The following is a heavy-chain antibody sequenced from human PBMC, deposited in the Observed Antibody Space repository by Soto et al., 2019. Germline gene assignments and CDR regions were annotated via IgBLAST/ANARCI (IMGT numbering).Heavy chain of an antibody. Sequence: PGESLKISCKCSGYSFTSYWIGLVRQMPGKGLEWMGIIYPGDSDTRYSPSFQGQVTISADKSISTAYLQWSSLKASDTAMYYCARQNYYYDSSGYRAFDIWGQGTMVTVSS. J-gene: IGHJ3*02. D-gene: IGHD3-22*01. CDR3: ARQNYYYDSSGYRAFDI. V-gene: IGHV5-51*01. CDR1: GYSFTSYW. CDR2: IYPGDSDT.